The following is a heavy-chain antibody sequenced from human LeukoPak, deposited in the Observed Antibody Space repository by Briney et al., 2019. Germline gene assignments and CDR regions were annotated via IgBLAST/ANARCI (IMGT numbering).Heavy chain of an antibody. CDR1: GYTFTAYY. CDR3: ARGRSITLLRGVAMSDGFDF. V-gene: IGHV1-2*02. CDR2: INPNSGGT. D-gene: IGHD3-10*01. Sequence: ASVKVSCKASGYTFTAYYMHWVRQAPGQGLEWMGWINPNSGGTNYAQKFQGRVTMTRDTSISTAYMELSRLRSDDTAVYYCARGRSITLLRGVAMSDGFDFWGQGAMVTVSS. J-gene: IGHJ3*01.